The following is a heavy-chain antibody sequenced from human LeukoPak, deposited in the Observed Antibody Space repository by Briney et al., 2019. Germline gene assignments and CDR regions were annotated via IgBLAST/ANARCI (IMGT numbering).Heavy chain of an antibody. CDR3: ASEGIRDYYYYSMDV. CDR1: GASITSYY. Sequence: SETLSLTCSVSGASITSYYWSWIRQSAGKGLEWIGRLSSSGSSIHNPSLKSRLTMSVDTSKNQFSLKLSSVTAEDTAVYYCASEGIRDYYYYSMDVWGKGTTVTISS. V-gene: IGHV4-4*07. J-gene: IGHJ6*03. D-gene: IGHD1-14*01. CDR2: LSSSGSS.